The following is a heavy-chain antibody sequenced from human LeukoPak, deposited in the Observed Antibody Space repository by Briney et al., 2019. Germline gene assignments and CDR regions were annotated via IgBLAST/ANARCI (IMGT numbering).Heavy chain of an antibody. Sequence: SETLSLTCAVYGGSFSGYYWDWIRQSPGKGLEWIGEINHSGSTNYNPSLKSRVTISLDTSNNQFSLKLSSVTAADTAVYYCARRPTGIDYWGQGTLVTVSS. V-gene: IGHV4-34*01. D-gene: IGHD4-17*01. CDR2: INHSGST. CDR3: ARRPTGIDY. CDR1: GGSFSGYY. J-gene: IGHJ4*02.